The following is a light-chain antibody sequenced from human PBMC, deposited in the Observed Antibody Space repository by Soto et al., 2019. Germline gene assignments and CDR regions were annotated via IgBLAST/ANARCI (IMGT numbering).Light chain of an antibody. Sequence: EIVMTQSPATLSVSPRERATLYCKASQTVSTNLAWYQQTPGQTPRLLIFGASTRATGVPARFSGSGSGTEFTLTISSLQSDDFAVYYCQQYNDWPPLTFGGGTKVDIK. CDR1: QTVSTN. J-gene: IGKJ4*01. CDR2: GAS. CDR3: QQYNDWPPLT. V-gene: IGKV3-15*01.